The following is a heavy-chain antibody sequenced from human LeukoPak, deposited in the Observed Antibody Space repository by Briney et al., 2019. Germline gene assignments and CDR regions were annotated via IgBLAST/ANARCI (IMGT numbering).Heavy chain of an antibody. CDR1: GGSISSGDYF. CDR2: IYYSGST. J-gene: IGHJ4*02. Sequence: SETLSLTCTVSGGSISSGDYFWSWIRRPPGKGLEWIGYIYYSGSTYYNPSLKSRVTMSVDTSKNQFSLKLSSVTAADTAVYYCARHASTGDYYYDSSGYTILDYWGQGTLVTVSS. CDR3: ARHASTGDYYYDSSGYTILDY. D-gene: IGHD3-22*01. V-gene: IGHV4-30-4*01.